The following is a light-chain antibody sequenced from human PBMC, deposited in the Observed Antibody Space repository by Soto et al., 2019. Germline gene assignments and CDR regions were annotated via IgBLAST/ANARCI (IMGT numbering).Light chain of an antibody. CDR2: DAS. CDR1: QGISSA. Sequence: AIQLTQSPSSLSASVGDRVTITCRASQGISSALAWYQQKPGKAPKLLIYDASSLESGVPSRFIGSGSGTDFTLSISSLQHEDFATYYCQKFNSYHLTFGGGTKVEIK. V-gene: IGKV1-13*02. CDR3: QKFNSYHLT. J-gene: IGKJ4*01.